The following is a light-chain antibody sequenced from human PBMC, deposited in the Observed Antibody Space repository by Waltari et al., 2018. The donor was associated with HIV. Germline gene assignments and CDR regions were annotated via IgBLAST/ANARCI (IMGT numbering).Light chain of an antibody. CDR3: SAWDASLGAWM. V-gene: IGLV1-44*01. CDR2: NNI. J-gene: IGLJ3*02. CDR1: TSTIGTNN. Sequence: QSVLTQPPSASGTPGQRIIISCSGSTSTIGTNNVNWYQQLPGTTPRLLMHNNIPRSSGVPDRFSGSRSGPSASLANSGVQSEDEADYYCSAWDASLGAWMFGRGTKVTVL.